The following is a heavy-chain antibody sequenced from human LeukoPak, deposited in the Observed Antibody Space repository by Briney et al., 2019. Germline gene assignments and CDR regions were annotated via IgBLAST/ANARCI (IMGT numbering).Heavy chain of an antibody. CDR1: GFTFSSYA. Sequence: SGGSLRLSCAASGFTFSSYAMHWVRQAPGKGLEWVAVISYDGSNKYYADSVKGRFTISRDNSKNTLYMQMNSLRAEDTAVYYCARGGGLQRRYFEYWGQGTLLTVSS. J-gene: IGHJ4*02. CDR2: ISYDGSNK. V-gene: IGHV3-30*04. D-gene: IGHD2-15*01. CDR3: ARGGGLQRRYFEY.